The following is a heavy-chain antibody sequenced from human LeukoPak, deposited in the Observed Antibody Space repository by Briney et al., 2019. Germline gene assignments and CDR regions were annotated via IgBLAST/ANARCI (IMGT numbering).Heavy chain of an antibody. V-gene: IGHV3-23*01. D-gene: IGHD3-10*01. J-gene: IGHJ4*02. CDR2: ISGSGGST. Sequence: AGGSLRLSCKVSGFTVSSNSWSWVRQAPGKGLEWVSAISGSGGSTYYADSVKGRFTISRDNSKNTLYLQMNSLRAEDTAVYYCAKDRTGSGTYFDYWGQGTLVTVSS. CDR3: AKDRTGSGTYFDY. CDR1: GFTVSSNS.